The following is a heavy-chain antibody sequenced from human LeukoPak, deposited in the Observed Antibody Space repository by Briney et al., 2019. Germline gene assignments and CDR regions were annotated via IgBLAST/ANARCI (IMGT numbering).Heavy chain of an antibody. CDR2: IYYSGST. Sequence: SQTLSLTCTVSGGSISSYYWSWIRQPPGKGLEWIGYIYYSGSTNYNSSLKSRVIISVDTSKNQFSLKLSSVTAADTAVYYCARSLHCSGGSCYSSWFDPWGQGTLVTVSS. D-gene: IGHD2-15*01. CDR3: ARSLHCSGGSCYSSWFDP. J-gene: IGHJ5*02. CDR1: GGSISSYY. V-gene: IGHV4-59*01.